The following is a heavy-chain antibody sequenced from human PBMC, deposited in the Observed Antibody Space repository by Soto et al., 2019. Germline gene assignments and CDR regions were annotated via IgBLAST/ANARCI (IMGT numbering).Heavy chain of an antibody. V-gene: IGHV3-48*01. CDR3: ARSGYFDY. Sequence: PWESLRRSSEPSGFTSITYSMNWVRQAPGKGLEVVSYISSTGNTIYYPDSVKGRFTISRDTAKKSLYLQMNSLRAEDTAVYYCARSGYFDYWGQGT. D-gene: IGHD2-8*02. CDR1: GFTSITYS. CDR2: ISSTGNTI. J-gene: IGHJ4*02.